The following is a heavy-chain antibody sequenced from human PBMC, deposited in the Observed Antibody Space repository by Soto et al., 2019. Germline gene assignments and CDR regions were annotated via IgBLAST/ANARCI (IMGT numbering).Heavy chain of an antibody. V-gene: IGHV4-31*03. D-gene: IGHD5-18*01. CDR1: GGSISSGGYY. J-gene: IGHJ4*02. Sequence: QVQLQESGPGLVKPSQTLSLTCTVSGGSISSGGYYWSWIRQHPGKGLEWIGYIYYSGSTYYNPSLKSRVTISVDTSKNQFSLRLSFVTAADTAVYYCARAPWDTYYFDYWGQGTLVTVSS. CDR2: IYYSGST. CDR3: ARAPWDTYYFDY.